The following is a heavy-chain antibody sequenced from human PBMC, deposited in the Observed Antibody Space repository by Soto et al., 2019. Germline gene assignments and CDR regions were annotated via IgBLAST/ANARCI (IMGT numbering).Heavy chain of an antibody. V-gene: IGHV4-59*01. CDR2: IYYSGST. J-gene: IGHJ6*04. Sequence: SETLSLTCTVSGGSISSYYWSWIRQPPGKGLEWIGYIYYSGSTNYNPSLKSRVTISVDTSKNQFSLKLSSVTAADTAVYYCARVPDDFWSGYPMDVWGKGTTVTVSS. CDR3: ARVPDDFWSGYPMDV. D-gene: IGHD3-3*01. CDR1: GGSISSYY.